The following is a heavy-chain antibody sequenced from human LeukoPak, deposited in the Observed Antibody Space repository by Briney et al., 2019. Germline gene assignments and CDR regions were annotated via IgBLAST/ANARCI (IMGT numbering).Heavy chain of an antibody. CDR2: ISTYNGNT. CDR1: GYTFTSYA. V-gene: IGHV1-18*01. CDR3: ARVGRMAAAGLTALDY. J-gene: IGHJ4*01. Sequence: GASVKVSCKASGYTFTSYAISWVRQAPGQGLEWMGWISTYNGNTNYAQKLQDRVTMTTDTSTSTAYMELRSLRSDDTAVYYCARVGRMAAAGLTALDYWGHGTLVTVSS. D-gene: IGHD6-13*01.